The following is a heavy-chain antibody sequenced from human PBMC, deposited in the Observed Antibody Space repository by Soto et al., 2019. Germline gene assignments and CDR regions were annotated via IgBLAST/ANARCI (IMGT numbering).Heavy chain of an antibody. J-gene: IGHJ4*02. CDR3: ARAPDKYYFDS. V-gene: IGHV4-34*01. Sequence: SETLSLTCAVYGGSFNGYYWTWIRQPPGKGPEWIGDIDHSGSTNYNPSLKSRVTISVDTSKNQFSLKVRSVTAADMAVFYCARAPDKYYFDSWGQGTQVTVSS. CDR1: GGSFNGYY. CDR2: IDHSGST.